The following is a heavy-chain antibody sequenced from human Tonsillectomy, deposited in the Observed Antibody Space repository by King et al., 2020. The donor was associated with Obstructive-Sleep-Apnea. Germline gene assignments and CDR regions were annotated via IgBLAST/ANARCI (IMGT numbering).Heavy chain of an antibody. D-gene: IGHD4-17*01. CDR3: AGGTVTTAFDI. V-gene: IGHV3-21*01. CDR2: ISSSSNYI. J-gene: IGHJ3*02. Sequence: VQLVESGGGLVKPGGSLRLSCAASGFIFSSYSMNWVRQAPGKGLEWVSSISSSSNYIYYADSVKGRFTISRDNAKNSLYLQMNSLRAEDTAVYYCAGGTVTTAFDIWGQGTMVTVSS. CDR1: GFIFSSYS.